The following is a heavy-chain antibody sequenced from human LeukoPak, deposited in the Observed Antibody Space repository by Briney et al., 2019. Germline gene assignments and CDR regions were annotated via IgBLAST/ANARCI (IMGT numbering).Heavy chain of an antibody. D-gene: IGHD1-14*01. CDR3: ARVDTGGGWYYYMDV. CDR2: IKQDGSEK. J-gene: IGHJ6*03. V-gene: IGHV3-7*01. CDR1: GFTFSRYW. Sequence: GGSLRLSCAASGFTFSRYWMTWVRQAPGKGLEWVANIKQDGSEKYYVDSVKGRFTISRDNAKNSLYLQMNSLRAEDTAVYYCARVDTGGGWYYYMDVWGKGTTVTVSS.